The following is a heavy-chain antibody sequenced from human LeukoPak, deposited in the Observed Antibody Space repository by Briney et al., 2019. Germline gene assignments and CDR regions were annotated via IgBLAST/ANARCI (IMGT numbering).Heavy chain of an antibody. CDR3: ARGGWVRGVITRTGLDY. D-gene: IGHD3-10*01. V-gene: IGHV1-2*02. CDR2: INPSNGGT. CDR1: GYTFTDYY. Sequence: ASVKVSCKASGYTFTDYYMHWVRQAPGQGLEWMGWINPSNGGTNYTQKFRGRVTMTRDTSISTAYMELSKLRSDDTAIYYCARGGWVRGVITRTGLDYWGQGILVTVSS. J-gene: IGHJ4*02.